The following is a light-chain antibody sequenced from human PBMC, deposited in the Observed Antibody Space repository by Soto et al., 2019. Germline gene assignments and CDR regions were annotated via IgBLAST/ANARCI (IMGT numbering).Light chain of an antibody. CDR1: SSDVGGYNY. V-gene: IGLV2-14*01. CDR3: SSYTSSSFWV. J-gene: IGLJ3*02. CDR2: EVS. Sequence: QSVLTQPASVSGSPGQSITISCTRTSSDVGGYNYVSWYQQHPGKAPKLMIYEVSNRPSGVSNRFSGSKSGNTASLTISGLQAEDEADYYCSSYTSSSFWVFGGGTKLTVL.